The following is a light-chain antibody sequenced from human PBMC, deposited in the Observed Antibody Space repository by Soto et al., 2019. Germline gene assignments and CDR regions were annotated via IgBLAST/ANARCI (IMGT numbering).Light chain of an antibody. Sequence: DIVMTPPPLSLPVTTGEPASISCRSSKSLLHSNGYNYLDWYLQKPGQSPQLLIYLGSNRASGVPDRFSGGGSGTDFTLSISTVEAGDVGVYYCMQALQAPITFGQGTRLENK. V-gene: IGKV2-28*01. CDR1: KSLLHSNGYNY. CDR3: MQALQAPIT. CDR2: LGS. J-gene: IGKJ5*01.